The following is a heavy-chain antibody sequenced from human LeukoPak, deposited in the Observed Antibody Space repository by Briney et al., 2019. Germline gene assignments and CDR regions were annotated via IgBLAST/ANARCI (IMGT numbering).Heavy chain of an antibody. Sequence: ECIGYIYYSGSTNYNPSLNSRVTISVDTSKNQFSLKLSSVTAADTAVYYCARYLGSSEFDYWGQGTLVTVSS. CDR2: IYYSGST. CDR3: ARYLGSSEFDY. J-gene: IGHJ4*02. V-gene: IGHV4-59*01. D-gene: IGHD6-6*01.